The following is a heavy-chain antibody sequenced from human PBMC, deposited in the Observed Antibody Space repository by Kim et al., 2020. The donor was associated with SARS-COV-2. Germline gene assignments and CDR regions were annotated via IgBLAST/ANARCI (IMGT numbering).Heavy chain of an antibody. CDR3: ARPGILAPTYWFDP. J-gene: IGHJ5*02. CDR1: GFTFSSYA. V-gene: IGHV3-30*04. Sequence: GGSLRLSCAASGFTFSSYALLWARQAPGKGLEWVAVISSDGNNGYFADSVKGRFTISRDDSKSTLYLQMNSLRAEDTAVYYCARPGILAPTYWFDPWGQGTLVTVSS. D-gene: IGHD1-26*01. CDR2: ISSDGNNG.